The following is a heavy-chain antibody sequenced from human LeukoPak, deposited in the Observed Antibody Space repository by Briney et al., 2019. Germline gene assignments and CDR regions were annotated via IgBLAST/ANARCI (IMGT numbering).Heavy chain of an antibody. V-gene: IGHV4-61*02. Sequence: SQTLSLTCTVSGGSISSGDYYWSWIRQPAGKGLEWIGRIYNTGTTNYNPSLKSRVTISVDTSKNQFSLKLSSVTAADTAVYYCARPWKGVITTHYYYYGMDVWGQGTTVTVSS. CDR1: GGSISSGDYY. D-gene: IGHD3-22*01. CDR2: IYNTGTT. J-gene: IGHJ6*02. CDR3: ARPWKGVITTHYYYYGMDV.